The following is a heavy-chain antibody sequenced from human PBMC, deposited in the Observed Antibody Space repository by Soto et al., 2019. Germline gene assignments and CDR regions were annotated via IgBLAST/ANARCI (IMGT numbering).Heavy chain of an antibody. D-gene: IGHD3-16*01. V-gene: IGHV4-34*01. CDR2: INHSGST. J-gene: IGHJ6*03. Sequence: QVQLQQWGAGLLKPSETLSLTCAVYGGSFSGYYWSWIRQPPGKGLEWIGEINHSGSTNYNPSLKSRVTISVDTSKNQFSLKLSSVTAADTAVYYCARVGGYIFSYYYYYMDVWGKGTTVTVSS. CDR3: ARVGGYIFSYYYYYMDV. CDR1: GGSFSGYY.